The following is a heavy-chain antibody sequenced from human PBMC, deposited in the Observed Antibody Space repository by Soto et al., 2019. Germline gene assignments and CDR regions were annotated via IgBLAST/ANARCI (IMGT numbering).Heavy chain of an antibody. V-gene: IGHV4-30-4*01. D-gene: IGHD2-2*01. J-gene: IGHJ4*02. CDR3: ARGIVVVPAAPYYFDY. CDR1: GGSISSGDYY. CDR2: IYYSGST. Sequence: LCGGSISSGDYYWSWIRQPPGKGLEWIGYIYYSGSTYYNPSLKSRVTISVDTSKNQFSLKLSSVTAADTAVYYCARGIVVVPAAPYYFDYWGQGTLVTVSS.